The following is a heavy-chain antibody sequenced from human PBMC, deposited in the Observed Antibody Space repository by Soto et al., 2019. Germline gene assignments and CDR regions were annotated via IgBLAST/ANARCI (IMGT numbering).Heavy chain of an antibody. J-gene: IGHJ4*02. CDR1: GGTFSSYA. CDR2: IIPIFGTA. V-gene: IGHV1-69*01. D-gene: IGHD2-21*01. CDR3: ARVGQAYCGGDCYSGIEY. Sequence: QVQLVQSGAEVKKPGSSVKVSCKAPGGTFSSYAINWVRQAPGQGLEWMGGIIPIFGTAIYAQNFQGRVTITADESTSAAYMELSSLRSDDMAVYYCARVGQAYCGGDCYSGIEYWGQGTLVNVSS.